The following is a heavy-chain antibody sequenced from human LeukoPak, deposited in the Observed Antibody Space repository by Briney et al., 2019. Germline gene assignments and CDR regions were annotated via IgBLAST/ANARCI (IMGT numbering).Heavy chain of an antibody. CDR1: GFRVTNDY. CDR3: ARDVSQLAYFDY. Sequence: GGSLRLSCAVSGFRVTNDYMNWVRQAPGKGLEWVAVISYDGSNKYYADSVKGRFTISRDNSKNTLYLQMNSLRAEDTAVYYCARDVSQLAYFDYWGQGTLVTVSS. CDR2: ISYDGSNK. J-gene: IGHJ4*02. D-gene: IGHD6-6*01. V-gene: IGHV3-30-3*01.